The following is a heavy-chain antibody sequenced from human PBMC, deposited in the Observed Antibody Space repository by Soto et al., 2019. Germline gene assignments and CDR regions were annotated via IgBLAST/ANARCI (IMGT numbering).Heavy chain of an antibody. J-gene: IGHJ4*02. D-gene: IGHD1-1*01. Sequence: LRLSCVASGFDFSDFHISWVRQAPGKGLEWISYISSSLGHTDYAESVKGRFTISRDNAKSSVFLEMSDLRGDDTAVYYCAANWNFGLNFWGQGTLVTVSS. CDR3: AANWNFGLNF. CDR1: GFDFSDFH. CDR2: ISSSLGHT. V-gene: IGHV3-11*03.